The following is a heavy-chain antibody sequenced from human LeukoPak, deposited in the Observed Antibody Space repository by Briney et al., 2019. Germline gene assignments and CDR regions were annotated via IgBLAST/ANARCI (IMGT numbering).Heavy chain of an antibody. J-gene: IGHJ4*02. V-gene: IGHV3-23*01. CDR1: GFTFSSYA. Sequence: GGSLRLSCAPSGFTFSSYAMSGDRQAPGKGLEWVSAISGSGGSTYYADSVKGRFTISRDNSKNTLYLQMNSLRAEDTAVYYCAKGWLTKQWLPIYFDFWGQGTLVTVSS. CDR2: ISGSGGST. D-gene: IGHD6-19*01. CDR3: AKGWLTKQWLPIYFDF.